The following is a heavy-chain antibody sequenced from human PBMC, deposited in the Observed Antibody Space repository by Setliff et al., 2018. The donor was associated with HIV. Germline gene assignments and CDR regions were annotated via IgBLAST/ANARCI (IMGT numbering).Heavy chain of an antibody. CDR1: GGSVSSVNFY. V-gene: IGHV4-61*01. D-gene: IGHD4-17*01. CDR2: IYYSGIT. CDR3: ARDPPGYGDSNDY. J-gene: IGHJ4*02. Sequence: PSETLSLTCSVSGGSVSSVNFYWSWIRQPPGKGLEWIGYIYYSGITTYNPSLNSRVTISIDTSKNQFSLRLHSVTAADTAVYYCARDPPGYGDSNDYWGQGTLVTVSS.